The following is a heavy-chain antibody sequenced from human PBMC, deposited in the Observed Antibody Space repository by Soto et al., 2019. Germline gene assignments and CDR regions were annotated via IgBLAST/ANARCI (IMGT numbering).Heavy chain of an antibody. D-gene: IGHD2-15*01. Sequence: EVQLVESGGGLVQPGGSLRLSCAASGFTFISYWMNWVRQAPGKGLVWVPRINSDGSSTSYADSVKGRFTISRDNAKNTLYLQMNSLRAEDTAVYYCVRTSLVVAAATREDYWGQGTLVTVSS. CDR1: GFTFISYW. J-gene: IGHJ4*02. CDR3: VRTSLVVAAATREDY. V-gene: IGHV3-74*01. CDR2: INSDGSST.